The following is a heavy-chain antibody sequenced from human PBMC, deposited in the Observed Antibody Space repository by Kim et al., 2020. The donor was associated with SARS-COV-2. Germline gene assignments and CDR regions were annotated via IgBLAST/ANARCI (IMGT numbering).Heavy chain of an antibody. D-gene: IGHD6-13*01. CDR3: ATLAAAGSLDY. J-gene: IGHJ4*02. CDR2: T. Sequence: TYYADSVKGRFTISRDNSKNTLYLQMNSLRAEDTAVYYCATLAAAGSLDYWGQGTLVTVSS. V-gene: IGHV3-53*01.